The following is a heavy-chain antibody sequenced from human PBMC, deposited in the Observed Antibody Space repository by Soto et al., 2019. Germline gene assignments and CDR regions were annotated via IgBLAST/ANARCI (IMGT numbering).Heavy chain of an antibody. V-gene: IGHV2-5*02. CDR1: GFSLSTSGVG. CDR3: ATGRIRDWYFDL. CDR2: IYWDDDK. J-gene: IGHJ2*01. Sequence: QITLKESGPTLVKPTQTLTLTCTFSGFSLSTSGVGVGWTRQPPGKALDGLSLIYWDDDKRYSPSLKSRLSITKDTSKNQVVLTLTNMDPVDTATYYCATGRIRDWYFDLWGRGTLVTVSS.